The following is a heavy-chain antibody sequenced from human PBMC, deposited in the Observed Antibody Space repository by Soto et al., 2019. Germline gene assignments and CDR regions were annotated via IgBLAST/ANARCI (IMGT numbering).Heavy chain of an antibody. CDR1: GYTFTNYW. CDR2: IYPGDSDT. CDR3: AASIFYYGMDV. Sequence: GESLKISCKGSGYTFTNYWIGWVRQMPGKGLEWMGIIYPGDSDTKYNPSFRGQVTISADKSITTTYLRWTSLKASDTAIYYCAASIFYYGMDVWGQGTTVTVSS. V-gene: IGHV5-51*01. J-gene: IGHJ6*02.